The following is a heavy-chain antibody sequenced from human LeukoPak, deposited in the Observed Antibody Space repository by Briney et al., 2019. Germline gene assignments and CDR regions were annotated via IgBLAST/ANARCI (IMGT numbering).Heavy chain of an antibody. CDR1: GYTFTSYY. V-gene: IGHV1-46*01. CDR3: ARETGYSGYDPQFDY. J-gene: IGHJ4*02. CDR2: INPSGGST. Sequence: ASVKVSCKASGYTFTSYYMHWVRQAPGQGLEWMGIINPSGGSTSCAQKFQGRVTMTRDMSTSTVYMELSSLRSEDTAVYYCARETGYSGYDPQFDYWGQGTLVTVSS. D-gene: IGHD5-12*01.